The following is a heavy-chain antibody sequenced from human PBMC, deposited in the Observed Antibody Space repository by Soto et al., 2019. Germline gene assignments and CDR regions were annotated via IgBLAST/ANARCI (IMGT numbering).Heavy chain of an antibody. CDR1: GFTFSGHG. V-gene: IGHV3-48*04. D-gene: IGHD3-16*01. Sequence: PGGSLRLSCEASGFTFSGHGMHWVRQAPGKGLEWVSGICNSGSNTYSADSVKGRFTISRDNAKNSLYLQMNSLGAEDTAVYYCARQVGELRSYYSGMDVWGQGTTVTVSS. CDR3: ARQVGELRSYYSGMDV. J-gene: IGHJ6*02. CDR2: ICNSGSNT.